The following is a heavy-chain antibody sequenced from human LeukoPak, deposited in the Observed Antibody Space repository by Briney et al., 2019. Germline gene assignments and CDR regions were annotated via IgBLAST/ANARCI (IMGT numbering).Heavy chain of an antibody. CDR1: GFTFSSYA. J-gene: IGHJ4*02. CDR2: ISYDGSSK. Sequence: GRSLRLSCAASGFTFSSYAMHWVRQAPGKGLEWVAVISYDGSSKYYADSVKGRFIISRDNSKNTLYLQMNSLRAEDTAVYYCARDGVCPLDYWGQGTLVTVSS. V-gene: IGHV3-30*01. D-gene: IGHD2-8*01. CDR3: ARDGVCPLDY.